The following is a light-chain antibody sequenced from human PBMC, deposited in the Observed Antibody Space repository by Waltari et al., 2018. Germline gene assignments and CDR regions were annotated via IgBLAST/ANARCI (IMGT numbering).Light chain of an antibody. V-gene: IGKV1-39*01. J-gene: IGKJ1*01. Sequence: DIQMIQSPSSLSASFADRVNITCRASQTITNYLTWYQQKPGKAPKLLIYGASTLQNRVPSRFSGSGSGTYFTPIVISLQPEDFADYYCQQSYSGPWTFGRGTKVEVK. CDR2: GAS. CDR3: QQSYSGPWT. CDR1: QTITNY.